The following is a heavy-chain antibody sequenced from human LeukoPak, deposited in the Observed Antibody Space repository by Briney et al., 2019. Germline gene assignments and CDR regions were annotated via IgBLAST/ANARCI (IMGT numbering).Heavy chain of an antibody. V-gene: IGHV3-48*01. Sequence: PGGSLRLSCAASGLTFSSHWMNWVRQAPGKGLEWVSYISSGSTTIHYADFVKGRFTISRDNTRNSLFLQMSSLRVEDTAVYFCARVPDDPWSGYFFDCWGQGTLVTVSS. J-gene: IGHJ4*02. CDR2: ISSGSTTI. CDR3: ARVPDDPWSGYFFDC. CDR1: GLTFSSHW. D-gene: IGHD3-3*01.